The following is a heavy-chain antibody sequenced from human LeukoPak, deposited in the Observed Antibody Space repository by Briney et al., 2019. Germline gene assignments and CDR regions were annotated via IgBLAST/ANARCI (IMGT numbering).Heavy chain of an antibody. CDR1: GFIFSNYE. Sequence: PGGSLRLSCAASGFIFSNYEMNWVRQAPGKGLEWVSYINRGGGIAYYVDSVGGRFTISRDNTKNALYLQMNSLRAEDTAVYYCAALRFDPWGQGTLVTVPS. D-gene: IGHD2-21*02. CDR3: AALRFDP. V-gene: IGHV3-48*03. J-gene: IGHJ5*02. CDR2: INRGGGIA.